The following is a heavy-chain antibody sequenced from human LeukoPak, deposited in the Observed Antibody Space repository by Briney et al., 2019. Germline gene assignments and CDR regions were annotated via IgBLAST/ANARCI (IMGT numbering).Heavy chain of an antibody. D-gene: IGHD5-12*01. CDR1: GGSISSYY. Sequence: SETLCLSCAVSGGSISSYYWSWIRQPAGKGLEWIWRIYTSGSTNYNPSLKSRVTISVDTSKIQFSLKLSSVTAANTAVYYCARGHRGYSGYDPKYCYGMDVWGQGPTVPVSS. CDR2: IYTSGST. V-gene: IGHV4-4*07. CDR3: ARGHRGYSGYDPKYCYGMDV. J-gene: IGHJ6*02.